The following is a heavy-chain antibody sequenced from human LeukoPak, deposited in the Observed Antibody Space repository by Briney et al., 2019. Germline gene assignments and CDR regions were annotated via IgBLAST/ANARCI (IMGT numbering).Heavy chain of an antibody. CDR2: IYHSGST. CDR1: GGSISSSNW. J-gene: IGHJ4*02. Sequence: PSGTLSLTCAVSGGSISSSNWWSWVRQPPGKGLEWIGEIYHSGSTNYNPSLKSRVTISVDTSKNQCSLKLSSVTAADSAVYYCARLVVEGRFGEHKGYFENWGQGTLVTASS. D-gene: IGHD3-10*01. CDR3: ARLVVEGRFGEHKGYFEN. V-gene: IGHV4-4*02.